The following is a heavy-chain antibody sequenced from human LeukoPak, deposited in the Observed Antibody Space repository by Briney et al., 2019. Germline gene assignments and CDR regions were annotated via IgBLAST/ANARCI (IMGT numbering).Heavy chain of an antibody. CDR1: GDSISSSNW. D-gene: IGHD3-22*01. CDR3: ARVYYDSSGYYLYYFDY. J-gene: IGHJ4*02. V-gene: IGHV4-4*02. Sequence: PSETLSLTCAVSGDSISSSNWWSWVRQPPGKGLEWIGEIYHSGSTNYNPSLKSRVTISLDKSKNQFSLKLSSVTAADTAVYYCARVYYDSSGYYLYYFDYWGQGTLVTVSS. CDR2: IYHSGST.